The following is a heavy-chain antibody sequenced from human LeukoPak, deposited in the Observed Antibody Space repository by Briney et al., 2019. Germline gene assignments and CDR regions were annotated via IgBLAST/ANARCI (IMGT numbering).Heavy chain of an antibody. J-gene: IGHJ4*02. V-gene: IGHV3-74*01. CDR2: IYIDLSSA. CDR1: GFSFSGHW. D-gene: IGHD5-24*01. CDR3: VRGGDGYGNFEY. Sequence: GGSLRLSCAASGFSFSGHWMHWGRHPPGKGLVLVSRIYIDLSSATYADSVKGRFIIPRDNAKSTLFPLMHRLRPAAAATFYCVRGGDGYGNFEYWGQGTLVTVSS.